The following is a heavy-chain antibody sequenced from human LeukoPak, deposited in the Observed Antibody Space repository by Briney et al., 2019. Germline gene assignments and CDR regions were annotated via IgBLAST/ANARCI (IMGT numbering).Heavy chain of an antibody. V-gene: IGHV4-38-2*02. CDR1: GYSISSGYY. J-gene: IGHJ3*02. Sequence: PSETLSLTCTVSGYSISSGYYWGWIRQPPGKGLEWTGSIDHSGSTNYSPSLKSRVTISVDTSKNQFSLKLSSVTAADTAVYYCARGAFDIWGQGTMVTVSS. CDR3: ARGAFDI. CDR2: IDHSGST.